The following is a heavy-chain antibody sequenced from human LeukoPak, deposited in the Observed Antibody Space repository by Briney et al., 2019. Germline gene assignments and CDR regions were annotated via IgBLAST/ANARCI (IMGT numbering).Heavy chain of an antibody. V-gene: IGHV5-51*01. CDR1: GYRFTSNW. CDR2: IYPGDSDT. J-gene: IGHJ3*02. CDR3: AITTETYFSDTAYAFDI. Sequence: GESLQISCKGSGYRFTSNWIVWVRQMPGKGLEWMGIIYPGDSDTRYSPSFQGQVTISVDKSVSTAYLQWSSLKASDTAMYYCAITTETYFSDTAYAFDIWGQGTMVTVSS. D-gene: IGHD3-22*01.